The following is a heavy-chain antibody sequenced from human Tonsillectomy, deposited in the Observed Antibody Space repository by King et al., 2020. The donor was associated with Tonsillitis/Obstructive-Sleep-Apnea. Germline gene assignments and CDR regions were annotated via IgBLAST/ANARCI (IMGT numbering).Heavy chain of an antibody. Sequence: VQLVESGGGLVQPGGSLRLSCAASGFTFSSYWMHWVRQAPGKGLVWVSRINSDGSSTSYADSVKGRFTISRDNAKNTLYLQMNSLRAEDTAVSYCASALFYDFWIGDYWGQGSLVTVSS. CDR2: INSDGSST. CDR1: GFTFSSYW. J-gene: IGHJ4*02. D-gene: IGHD3-3*01. CDR3: ASALFYDFWIGDY. V-gene: IGHV3-74*01.